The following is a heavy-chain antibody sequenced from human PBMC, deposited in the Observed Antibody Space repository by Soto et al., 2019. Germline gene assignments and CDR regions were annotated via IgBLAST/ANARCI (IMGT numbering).Heavy chain of an antibody. CDR3: AGAAYGSGSYYFDY. D-gene: IGHD3-10*01. Sequence: EVQLVESGGGLVQPGASLRLSCAASGFTFSDHYMDWVRQAPGKGLEWVGGIRNRGNGYTTEYAASVKGRFTISRDDSTSSLYLPVNSLRIEDTAVYYCAGAAYGSGSYYFDYGGQGNLVTVSS. CDR2: IRNRGNGYTT. V-gene: IGHV3-72*01. J-gene: IGHJ4*02. CDR1: GFTFSDHY.